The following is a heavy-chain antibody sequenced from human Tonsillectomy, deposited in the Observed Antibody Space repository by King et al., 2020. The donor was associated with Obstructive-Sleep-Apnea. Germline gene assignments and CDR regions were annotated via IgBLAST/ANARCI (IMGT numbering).Heavy chain of an antibody. CDR2: IGWNSDSI. CDR3: AKVGSKESFGPNYFDY. J-gene: IGHJ4*02. CDR1: GFTFDDYA. D-gene: IGHD3-10*01. Sequence: VQLMESGGGLVQPGRSLRLSCAASGFTFDDYAMHWVRQAPGKGLEWVSGIGWNSDSIAYADSVKGRFTISRDNAKNSLYLQMNSLRAEDTALYYCAKVGSKESFGPNYFDYWGQGTLVTVSS. V-gene: IGHV3-9*01.